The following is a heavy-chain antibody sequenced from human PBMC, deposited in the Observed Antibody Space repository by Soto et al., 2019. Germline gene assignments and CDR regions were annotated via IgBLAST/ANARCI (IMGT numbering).Heavy chain of an antibody. J-gene: IGHJ4*02. D-gene: IGHD6-19*01. CDR1: GFTFSTFS. V-gene: IGHV3-48*02. CDR2: ISGGGRPI. CDR3: ARDLGWAFDS. Sequence: EVQLVESGGGSVQPGGSLRLSCAASGFTFSTFSMNWVRQAPGRGLEWISYISGGGRPISYADSVKGRFTISRDNAKNSLYLQMDSLTDEDTAVYYCARDLGWAFDSWGQGTLVIVSS.